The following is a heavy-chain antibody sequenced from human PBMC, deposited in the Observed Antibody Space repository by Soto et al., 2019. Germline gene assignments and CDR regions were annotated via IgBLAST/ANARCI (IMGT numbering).Heavy chain of an antibody. CDR3: ATLPPRIEVTVLPIPT. Sequence: GESLKISCKGSGYSFTSYWISWVRQMPGKGLEWMGRIDPSDSYTNYNPSLRGRVTISVDKSNNQFSLKMRYLTAADTAVYYCATLPPRIEVTVLPIPTWGQGTLVTFSS. V-gene: IGHV5-10-1*01. CDR2: IDPSDSYT. J-gene: IGHJ5*02. D-gene: IGHD2-2*02. CDR1: GYSFTSYW.